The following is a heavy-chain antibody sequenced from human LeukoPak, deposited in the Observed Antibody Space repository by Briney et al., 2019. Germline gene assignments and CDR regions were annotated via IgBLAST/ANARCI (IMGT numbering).Heavy chain of an antibody. V-gene: IGHV3-15*01. CDR1: GFTFSNAW. J-gene: IGHJ4*02. D-gene: IGHD3-22*01. Sequence: KSGGSLRLSCAASGFTFSNAWMSWVRQAPGKGLKWVGRIKSKTDGGTTDYAAPVKGRFTISRDDSKNTLYLQMNSLKTEDTAVYYCTTTLYYYDSSGYYYVIPPTDYWGQGTLVTVSS. CDR2: IKSKTDGGTT. CDR3: TTTLYYYDSSGYYYVIPPTDY.